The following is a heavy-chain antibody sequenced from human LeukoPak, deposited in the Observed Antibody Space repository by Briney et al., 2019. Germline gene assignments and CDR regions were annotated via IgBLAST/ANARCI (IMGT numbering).Heavy chain of an antibody. CDR3: AKEYCTTTNCLGD. J-gene: IGHJ4*02. CDR2: ISHDGSEK. Sequence: GGSLRLSCAASGFTFSTYVLHWVRHAPGKGLEWVAVISHDGSEKYYADSVKARFTISRDNSKNTLYLQMNSLRAEDTAVYYCAKEYCTTTNCLGDWGLGTLVTVSS. V-gene: IGHV3-30*18. D-gene: IGHD2-2*01. CDR1: GFTFSTYV.